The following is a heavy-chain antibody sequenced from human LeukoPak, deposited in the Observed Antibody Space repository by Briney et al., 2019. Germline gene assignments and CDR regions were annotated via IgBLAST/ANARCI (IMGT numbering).Heavy chain of an antibody. D-gene: IGHD3-22*01. CDR3: ARRRRYYYDSSGYYLT. CDR2: IYYSGST. J-gene: IGHJ5*02. Sequence: SETLSLTCTVSGGSISSSSYYWGWIRQPPGKGLEWIGSIYYSGSTYYNPSLKSRVTIPVDTSKNQFSLKLSSVTAADTAVYYCARRRRYYYDSSGYYLTWGQGTLVTVSS. V-gene: IGHV4-39*07. CDR1: GGSISSSSYY.